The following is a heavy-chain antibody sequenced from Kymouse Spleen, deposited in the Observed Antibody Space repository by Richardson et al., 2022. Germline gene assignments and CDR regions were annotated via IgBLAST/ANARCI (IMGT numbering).Heavy chain of an antibody. J-gene: IGHJ4*02. D-gene: IGHD3-9*01. CDR1: GGSISSSSYY. CDR3: ARHFHVLRYFDWLPPFDY. Sequence: QLQLQESGPGLVKPSETLSLTCTVSGGSISSSSYYWGWIRQPPGKGLEWIGSIYYSGSTYYNPSLKSRVTISVDTSKNQFSLKLSSVTAADTAVYYCARHFHVLRYFDWLPPFDYWGQGTLVTVSS. V-gene: IGHV4-39*01. CDR2: IYYSGST.